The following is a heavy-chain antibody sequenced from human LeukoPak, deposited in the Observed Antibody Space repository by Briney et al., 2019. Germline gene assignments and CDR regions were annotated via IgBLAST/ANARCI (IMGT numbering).Heavy chain of an antibody. V-gene: IGHV1-58*01. CDR1: GFTFTSSA. Sequence: PVKVSCKASGFTFTSSAVQWVRQARGQRLEWIGWIVVGSGNTNYAQKFQERVTITRDMSTSTAYMELSSLRSEDTAVYYCAASPDYYDSSGYSYYFDYWGQGTLVTVSS. CDR2: IVVGSGNT. J-gene: IGHJ4*02. CDR3: AASPDYYDSSGYSYYFDY. D-gene: IGHD3-22*01.